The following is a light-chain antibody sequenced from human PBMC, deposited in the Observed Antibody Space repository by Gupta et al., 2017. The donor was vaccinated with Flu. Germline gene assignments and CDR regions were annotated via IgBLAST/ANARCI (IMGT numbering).Light chain of an antibody. V-gene: IGLV2-18*02. CDR3: TSYTSSSTYV. CDR2: EVS. CDR1: SSDVRNYHR. Sequence: QSALTQPHSVSGSPGPSVTISCTGTSSDVRNYHRVSWYHQSPGTASKLMTYEVSNRPSVVPDRFSGSKSGNTASLAISGLQAEDEADLYCTSYTSSSTYVFGTGTKVTVL. J-gene: IGLJ1*01.